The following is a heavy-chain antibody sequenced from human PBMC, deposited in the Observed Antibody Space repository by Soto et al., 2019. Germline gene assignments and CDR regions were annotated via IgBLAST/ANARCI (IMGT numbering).Heavy chain of an antibody. CDR2: IWSDGTAK. CDR3: ARHLGGSYGPFDY. Sequence: QVQLVESGGGVVQPGRSLRLSCAASGFTITTEGMDWVRQAPGKGLEWVAVIWSDGTAKYYADSVKGRFTISRDSSKNTLYLQMNSLRAEDIAVYYCARHLGGSYGPFDYWGQGTLVSVSS. CDR1: GFTITTEG. V-gene: IGHV3-33*01. J-gene: IGHJ4*02. D-gene: IGHD5-18*01.